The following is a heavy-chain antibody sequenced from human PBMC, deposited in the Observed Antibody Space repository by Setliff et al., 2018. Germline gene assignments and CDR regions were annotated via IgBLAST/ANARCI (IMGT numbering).Heavy chain of an antibody. V-gene: IGHV3-21*01. D-gene: IGHD5-12*01. Sequence: PGESLKISCAASGFTFSTYSFNWVRQAPGKGLEWVSAISSTSTYIYYADSVKGRFTISRDNSKNSLYLHMNSLRAEDTAVYYCTRARDIAPTYYYMDVWGKGTTGTVS. CDR3: TRARDIAPTYYYMDV. J-gene: IGHJ6*03. CDR1: GFTFSTYS. CDR2: ISSTSTYI.